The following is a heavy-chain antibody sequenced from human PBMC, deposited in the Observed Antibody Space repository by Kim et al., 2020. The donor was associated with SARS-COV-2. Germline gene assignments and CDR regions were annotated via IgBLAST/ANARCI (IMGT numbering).Heavy chain of an antibody. D-gene: IGHD3-9*01. J-gene: IGHJ6*02. V-gene: IGHV4-34*01. CDR2: T. CDR3: ASPLTDGGMDV. Sequence: TNYNPSLKSRVTISVDTSKNQFSLKLSSVTAADTAVYYCASPLTDGGMDVWGQGTTVTVSS.